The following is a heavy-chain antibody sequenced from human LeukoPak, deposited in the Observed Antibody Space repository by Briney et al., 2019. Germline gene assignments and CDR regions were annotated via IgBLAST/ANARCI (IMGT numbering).Heavy chain of an antibody. CDR1: GYTFTSYD. CDR2: MNPNSGNT. CDR3: ARAAIGYYDSSGYLDY. Sequence: ASVKVSCKASGYTFTSYDINWVRQATGQGLEWMRWMNPNSGNTNYAQKLQGRVTMTTDTSTSTAYMELRSLRSDDTAVYYCARAAIGYYDSSGYLDYWGQGTLVTVSS. J-gene: IGHJ4*02. D-gene: IGHD3-22*01. V-gene: IGHV1-8*01.